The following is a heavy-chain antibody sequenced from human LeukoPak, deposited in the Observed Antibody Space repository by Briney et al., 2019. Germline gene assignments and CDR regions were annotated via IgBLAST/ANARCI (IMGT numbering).Heavy chain of an antibody. CDR1: GLTFSNYA. CDR3: ATQLAVAGTQGDY. D-gene: IGHD6-19*01. V-gene: IGHV3-23*01. Sequence: GGSLRLSCAASGLTFSNYAVTWVHQAPGKGLEWVSSITGNGATAVYTDSVKGRFTISRDNSKNTLYLQMNSLRAEDTAVYYCATQLAVAGTQGDYWGQGTLVTVSS. CDR2: ITGNGATA. J-gene: IGHJ4*02.